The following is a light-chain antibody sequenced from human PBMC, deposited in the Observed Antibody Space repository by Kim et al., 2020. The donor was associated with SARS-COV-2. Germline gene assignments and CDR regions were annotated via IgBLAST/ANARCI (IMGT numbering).Light chain of an antibody. Sequence: DIQMTQSPSTVSASVGDRVTITCRASQHISSWLAWYQQKPGKAPKLLIYKASSLNSGVPSRFSGSGSGTEFTLTISSLQPEDFAVYYCQQYESFSGTFGQGTKVDIK. CDR2: KAS. J-gene: IGKJ1*01. CDR1: QHISSW. CDR3: QQYESFSGT. V-gene: IGKV1-5*03.